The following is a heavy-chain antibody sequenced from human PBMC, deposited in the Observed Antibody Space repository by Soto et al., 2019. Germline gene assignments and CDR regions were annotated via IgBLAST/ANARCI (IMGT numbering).Heavy chain of an antibody. CDR2: MNPNSGNT. V-gene: IGHV1-8*01. D-gene: IGHD4-17*01. Sequence: GASVTVSCQASGYTFTSYDINWVRQATGQGLEWMGWMNPNSGNTGYAQKFQGRVTMTRNTSIRTAYMELSSLRSEDTAVYYCARDFGDYGDTFDYWVQGTLVTVSS. CDR1: GYTFTSYD. CDR3: ARDFGDYGDTFDY. J-gene: IGHJ4*02.